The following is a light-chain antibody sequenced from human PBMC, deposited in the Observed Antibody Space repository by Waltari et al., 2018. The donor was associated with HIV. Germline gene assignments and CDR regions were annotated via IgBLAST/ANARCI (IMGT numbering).Light chain of an antibody. CDR3: QSYDSSLSGSGV. J-gene: IGLJ2*01. CDR2: GNS. CDR1: SHTIAAGYG. V-gene: IGLV1-40*01. Sequence: QSVLTQPPSVSWAPGQRLTISCPGSSHTIAAGYGVYWHQQLPGTAPKLLIYGNSNRPSGVPDRFSGSKSGTSASLAITGLQAEDEADYYCQSYDSSLSGSGVFGGGTKLTVL.